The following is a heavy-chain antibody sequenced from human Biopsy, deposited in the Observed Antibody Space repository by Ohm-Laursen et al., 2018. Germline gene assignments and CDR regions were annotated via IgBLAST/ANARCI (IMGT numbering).Heavy chain of an antibody. CDR2: IDWDDAK. D-gene: IGHD2-2*02. CDR1: GFSLNTRGMS. J-gene: IGHJ6*02. V-gene: IGHV2-70*16. Sequence: TQTLTLTCTFSGFSLNTRGMSVTWIRQPPGKALEWLARIDWDDAKFYSESLKTRLTISKGTSENHVVLTLSDVAPVDTATYYCARIPILVVPAAIVYRHRRHLQGLDVWGQGTTVIVSS. CDR3: ARIPILVVPAAIVYRHRRHLQGLDV.